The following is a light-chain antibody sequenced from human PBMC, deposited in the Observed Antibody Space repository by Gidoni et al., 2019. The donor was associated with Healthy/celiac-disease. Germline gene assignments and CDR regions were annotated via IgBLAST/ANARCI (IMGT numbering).Light chain of an antibody. V-gene: IGKV3-20*01. CDR1: PRVSSSY. CDR3: QQYVSSSS. CDR2: GAS. J-gene: IGKJ3*01. Sequence: EIVFTQSPGTLSLSPGESATFSCRASPRVSSSYLAWAQHNPGPAPRSLIYGASSRATGIPDRFSGSGSGTDFTLTISRLEPEDFAVYYCQQYVSSSSFXPXTKVDIK.